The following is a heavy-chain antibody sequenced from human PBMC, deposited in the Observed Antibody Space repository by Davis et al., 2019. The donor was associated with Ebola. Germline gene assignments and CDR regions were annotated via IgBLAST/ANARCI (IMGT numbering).Heavy chain of an antibody. CDR2: ISGSGGST. CDR1: GFTFSSYA. CDR3: AKAPVGGKLLLRTTPFDY. Sequence: GESLKISCAASGFTFSSYAMSWVRQAPGKGLEWVSAISGSGGSTYYADSVKGRFTISRDNSKNTLYLQMNSLRAEDTAVYYCAKAPVGGKLLLRTTPFDYWGQGTLVTVSS. J-gene: IGHJ4*02. V-gene: IGHV3-23*01. D-gene: IGHD2-2*01.